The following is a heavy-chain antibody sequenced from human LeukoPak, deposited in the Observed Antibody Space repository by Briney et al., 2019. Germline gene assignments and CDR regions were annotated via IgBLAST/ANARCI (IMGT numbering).Heavy chain of an antibody. J-gene: IGHJ5*02. CDR3: ARVPLGEFKGFDP. CDR1: GFTVSNDY. D-gene: IGHD3-10*01. Sequence: PGGSLRLSCAVSGFTVSNDYMSWVRQAPGKGLEWVSVIYGGGDTYYADSVRGRFTISRDNAKNTLYLQMNSLRAEDTAVYYCARVPLGEFKGFDPWGQGTLVTVSS. V-gene: IGHV3-53*01. CDR2: IYGGGDT.